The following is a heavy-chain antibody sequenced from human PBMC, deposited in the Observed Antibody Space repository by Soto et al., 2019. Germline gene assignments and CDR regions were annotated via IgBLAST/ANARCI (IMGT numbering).Heavy chain of an antibody. CDR1: GYSFTSYW. CDR3: ARHREQWLVHSWFDP. J-gene: IGHJ5*02. V-gene: IGHV5-51*01. Sequence: PGESLKISCKGSGYSFTSYWIGWVRQMPGKGLEWMGIIYPGDSDTRYNPSFQGQVTISADKSISTAYLQWSSLKASDTAMYYCARHREQWLVHSWFDPWGQGTLVTVSS. CDR2: IYPGDSDT. D-gene: IGHD6-19*01.